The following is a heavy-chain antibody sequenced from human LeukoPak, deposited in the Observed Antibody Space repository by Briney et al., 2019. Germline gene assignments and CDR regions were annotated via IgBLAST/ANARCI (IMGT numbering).Heavy chain of an antibody. CDR1: GGSISSYY. V-gene: IGHV4-59*08. Sequence: SETLSLTCTVSGGSISSYYWSWIRQPPGKGLEWIGYTYYSGSTNYNPSLKSRVTISVDTSKNQFSLKLSSVTAADTVVYYCARRRIDILTGFDYWGQGTLVTVSS. D-gene: IGHD3-9*01. CDR3: ARRRIDILTGFDY. J-gene: IGHJ4*02. CDR2: TYYSGST.